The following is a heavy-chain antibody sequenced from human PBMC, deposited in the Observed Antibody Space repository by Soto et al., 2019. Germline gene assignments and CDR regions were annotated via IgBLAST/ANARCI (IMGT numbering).Heavy chain of an antibody. CDR3: ARAFVDRVPADV. Sequence: VQLQESGPGLVKPSETLSLNCTVSGGSIRSYYWSWIRQPPGKGLEWIGNIHYSGGAHYNPSLKSRVTILADMSNNEFSLKLTSVTAADTAVYYCARAFVDRVPADVWGKGTTVTVSS. CDR2: IHYSGGA. J-gene: IGHJ6*04. D-gene: IGHD3-10*01. CDR1: GGSIRSYY. V-gene: IGHV4-59*01.